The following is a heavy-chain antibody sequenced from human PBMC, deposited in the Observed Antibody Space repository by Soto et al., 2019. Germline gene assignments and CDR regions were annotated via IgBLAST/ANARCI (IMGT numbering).Heavy chain of an antibody. CDR1: GGTFSSYS. D-gene: IGHD3-22*01. CDR3: AKTTPIRYYYDSSGYYSRHLDY. Sequence: SVKVFSKASGGTFSSYSISWVRQAPGQGFEWMRGIIPISGTANYAQKFKSRVTITADESTSTAYMEMSSLRSEDTAVYYCAKTTPIRYYYDSSGYYSRHLDYWGQGTLVTISS. CDR2: IIPISGTA. J-gene: IGHJ4*02. V-gene: IGHV1-69*13.